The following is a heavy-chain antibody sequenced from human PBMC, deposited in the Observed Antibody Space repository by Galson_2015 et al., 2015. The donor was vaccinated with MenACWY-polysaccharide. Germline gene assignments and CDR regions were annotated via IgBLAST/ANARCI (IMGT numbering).Heavy chain of an antibody. D-gene: IGHD3-10*01. CDR1: GFTLSDYY. J-gene: IGHJ4*02. Sequence: SLRLSCAASGFTLSDYYMHWIRQAPGKGLEWVSYISDSGSAIYFADSVKGRFIISRDNAKNSLYLQMNSLRAEDTAVYFCARDPRGARSSYFDNWGQGILVTVSS. CDR2: ISDSGSAI. V-gene: IGHV3-11*01. CDR3: ARDPRGARSSYFDN.